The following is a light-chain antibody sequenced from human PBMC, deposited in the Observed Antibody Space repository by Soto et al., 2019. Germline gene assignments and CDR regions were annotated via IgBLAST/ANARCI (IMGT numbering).Light chain of an antibody. CDR2: WAS. CDR1: QSVLYSSNNKNY. J-gene: IGKJ1*01. Sequence: DIVMTQSPDSLAVSLGERATINCKSSQSVLYSSNNKNYLAWYQQKPGQPPKLLIYWASTRDSGVPDRFSGSGSGTDFTLTISSLQAEDVAVYYCQQYYSTPHTFGQGTKVEIK. CDR3: QQYYSTPHT. V-gene: IGKV4-1*01.